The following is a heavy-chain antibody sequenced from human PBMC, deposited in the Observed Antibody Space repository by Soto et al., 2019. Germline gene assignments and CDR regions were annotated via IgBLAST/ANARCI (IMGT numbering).Heavy chain of an antibody. CDR3: ARSVLSSGPPMDV. V-gene: IGHV1-2*04. D-gene: IGHD6-19*01. CDR1: GYTFTGYY. Sequence: QVQLVQSGAEVKKPGASVKVSCKASGYTFTGYYMHWVRQAPGQGLEWMGWSNTNSGGTNYAQKFQGWVTMTRDTSISTAYMELSRLRADDTAVYYCARSVLSSGPPMDVWGQGTTVTVSS. CDR2: SNTNSGGT. J-gene: IGHJ6*02.